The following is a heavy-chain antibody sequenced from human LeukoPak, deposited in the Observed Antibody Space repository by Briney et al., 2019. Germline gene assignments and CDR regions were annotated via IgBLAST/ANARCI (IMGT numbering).Heavy chain of an antibody. CDR3: ARDPNYYDSSGYYPV. D-gene: IGHD3-22*01. CDR2: VTSSGGST. CDR1: GFTFSGYS. V-gene: IGHV3-23*01. J-gene: IGHJ4*02. Sequence: GGSLRLSCAASGFTFSGYSMTWVRQAPGKGLEWVSTVTSSGGSTYYADSVKGRFTISRDNSKNTLYLQMNSLRAEDTAVYYCARDPNYYDSSGYYPVWGQGTLVTVSS.